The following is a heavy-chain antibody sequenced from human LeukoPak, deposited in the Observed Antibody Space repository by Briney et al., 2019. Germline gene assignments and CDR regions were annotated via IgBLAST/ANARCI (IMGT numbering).Heavy chain of an antibody. CDR3: ARGTMTTVTYYFDY. V-gene: IGHV4-39*01. Sequence: SETLSLTCTVSGGSISSSIYYWGWIRQPPGKGLEWIGTIYYSRSTYYNPSLRSRVTISVDTSKNQFSLKLSSVTAADTAVYYCARGTMTTVTYYFDYWGQGTLVTVSS. D-gene: IGHD4-17*01. J-gene: IGHJ4*02. CDR1: GGSISSSIYY. CDR2: IYYSRST.